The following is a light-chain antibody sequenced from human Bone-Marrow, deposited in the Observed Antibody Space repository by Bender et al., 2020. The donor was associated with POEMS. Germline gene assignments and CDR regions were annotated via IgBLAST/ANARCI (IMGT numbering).Light chain of an antibody. J-gene: IGLJ2*01. V-gene: IGLV2-8*01. CDR1: SSDVGDYSA. CDR3: QVWDTTTAV. CDR2: EVT. Sequence: QSALTQPPSASGSPGQSVTISCTGTSSDVGDYSAVSWYQQHPGKAPKLMIYEVTKRPSGVPDRFSGSKSGNTASLTVSGLQAEDEADYYCQVWDTTTAVFGGGTKLTVL.